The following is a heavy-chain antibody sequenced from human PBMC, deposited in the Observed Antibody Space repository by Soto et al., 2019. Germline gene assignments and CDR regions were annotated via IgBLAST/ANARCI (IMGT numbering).Heavy chain of an antibody. D-gene: IGHD2-15*01. CDR1: GFIFSEST. J-gene: IGHJ4*02. CDR3: VKQAHGLDGVAFDY. CDR2: VSTSGRST. Sequence: VGSLRLSCSASGFIFSESTIYWVRQVPGKGLEAISAVSTSGRSTYYADSVKGRFTISRDNSKNTLFLQMGSLRPEDTAIYYCVKQAHGLDGVAFDYWGQGTQVTVSS. V-gene: IGHV3-64D*06.